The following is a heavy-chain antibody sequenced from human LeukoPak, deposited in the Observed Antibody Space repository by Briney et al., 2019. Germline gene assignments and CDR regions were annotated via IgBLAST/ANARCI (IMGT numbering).Heavy chain of an antibody. CDR3: AQIAVAGTFDL. J-gene: IGHJ2*01. Sequence: ASETLSLTCTVSGGSISSYYWSWIRPPPGKGLEWIGYIYYSGSTNYNPSLKSRVTISVDTSKNQFSLKLSSVTAADTAVYYCAQIAVAGTFDLWGCGTLVTVSS. CDR1: GGSISSYY. CDR2: IYYSGST. V-gene: IGHV4-59*08. D-gene: IGHD6-19*01.